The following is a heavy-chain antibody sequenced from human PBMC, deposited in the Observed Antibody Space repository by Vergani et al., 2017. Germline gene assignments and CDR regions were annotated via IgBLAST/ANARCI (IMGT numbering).Heavy chain of an antibody. CDR1: GFTSSYYG. CDR3: ATKSXGTPGCQIGYFRE. CDR2: ISSDGTQK. Sequence: QVHLVESGGGVVQPGRSLILSCVVSGFTSSYYGMHWVRQAPGKGLEWVAVISSDGTQKYYADSVKDRFTISRDNSKSPLYLQMNSLRTEDTAVYYCATKSXGTPGCQIGYFREWVQGTLVTVSS. D-gene: IGHD1-1*01. J-gene: IGHJ4*02. V-gene: IGHV3-30*03.